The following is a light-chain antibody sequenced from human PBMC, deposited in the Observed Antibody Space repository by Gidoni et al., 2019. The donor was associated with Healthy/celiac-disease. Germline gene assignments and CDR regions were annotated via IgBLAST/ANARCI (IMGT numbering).Light chain of an antibody. J-gene: IGLJ2*01. CDR1: SSNIGSNT. Sequence: QSVLTQPPSPSGTPRQRVTISCSGSSSNIGSNTVNWYQQLPGTAPKLLIYSNNQRPSGVPDRFSGSKSGTSASLAISGLQSEDEADYYCAAWDDSLNGYVVFGGGTKLTVL. CDR3: AAWDDSLNGYVV. V-gene: IGLV1-44*01. CDR2: SNN.